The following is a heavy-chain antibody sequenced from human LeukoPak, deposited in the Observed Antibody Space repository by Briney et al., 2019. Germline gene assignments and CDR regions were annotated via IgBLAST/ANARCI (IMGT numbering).Heavy chain of an antibody. J-gene: IGHJ4*02. D-gene: IGHD2-21*02. CDR1: GGSISSSSYY. CDR2: IYYSGST. CDR3: ARVFCGADCYVDDY. V-gene: IGHV4-39*01. Sequence: PSETLSLTCTVSGGSISSSSYYWGWIRQPPGKGLEWIGSIYYSGSTYYNPSLKSRVTISVDTSKNQFSLKLSSVTAADTAVYYCARVFCGADCYVDDYWGQGTLVTVSS.